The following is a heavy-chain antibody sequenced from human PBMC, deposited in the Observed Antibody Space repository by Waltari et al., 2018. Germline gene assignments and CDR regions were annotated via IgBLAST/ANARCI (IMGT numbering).Heavy chain of an antibody. J-gene: IGHJ4*02. V-gene: IGHV1-18*03. CDR2: IAAYNGNT. CDR1: GYTFSNYG. D-gene: IGHD2-21*01. CDR3: ARQGATGAVPAYDTRWFFDY. Sequence: QVQLVQSGTEVKKPGASVKVSCKASGYTFSNYGVSWVRQAPGQGLEWVGWIAAYNGNTHAAPKLQGRFTMTTDTSTTTAYLELRSRRPEDMSVYYCARQGATGAVPAYDTRWFFDYWGQGTQVT.